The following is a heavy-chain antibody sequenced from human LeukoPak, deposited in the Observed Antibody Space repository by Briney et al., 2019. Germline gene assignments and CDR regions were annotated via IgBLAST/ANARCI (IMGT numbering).Heavy chain of an antibody. V-gene: IGHV1-2*02. J-gene: IGHJ4*02. CDR2: IVPRSGDT. CDR1: GYSFTAHH. CDR3: AVSIYAASIPAFDY. D-gene: IGHD3-16*01. Sequence: ASVKVSCKPSGYSFTAHHIHWMRQAPGQGLEWVGWIVPRSGDTNYAQRFQGRVTMTRDTSISTVYMELSGLTSDDTAVYYCAVSIYAASIPAFDYWGQGAPVTVSS.